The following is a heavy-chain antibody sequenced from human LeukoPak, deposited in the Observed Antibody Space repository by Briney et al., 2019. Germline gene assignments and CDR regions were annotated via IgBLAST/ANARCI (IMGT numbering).Heavy chain of an antibody. CDR2: ISSSGSST. CDR1: GFTFSSNA. V-gene: IGHV3-23*01. Sequence: GGSLRLSCAASGFTFSSNAMSWVRQAPGKGLEWVSAISSSGSSTYYPDSVKGRLTIYRDNSKNTLYLQLNSMRAEDTAVYYCAKDRGGQNFDYWGQGTLVTVSS. CDR3: AKDRGGQNFDY. J-gene: IGHJ4*02. D-gene: IGHD4-23*01.